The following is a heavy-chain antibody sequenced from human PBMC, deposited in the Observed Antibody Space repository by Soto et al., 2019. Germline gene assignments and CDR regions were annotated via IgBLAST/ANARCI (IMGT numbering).Heavy chain of an antibody. CDR2: ISYDGSNK. D-gene: IGHD1-26*01. Sequence: QVQLVESGGGVVQPGRSLRLSCAASGFTFSSYAMHWVRQAPGKGLEWVAVISYDGSNKYYADSVKGRFTISRDNSKNTLYLQMNSLRADDTAVYYCARIPQASYPGPWGQGTLVTVSS. V-gene: IGHV3-30-3*01. CDR3: ARIPQASYPGP. CDR1: GFTFSSYA. J-gene: IGHJ4*02.